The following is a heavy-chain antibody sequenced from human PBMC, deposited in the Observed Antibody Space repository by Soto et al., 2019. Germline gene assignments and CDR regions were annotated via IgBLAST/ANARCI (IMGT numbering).Heavy chain of an antibody. CDR3: ARQIYDSDTGPNFQYYFDS. CDR2: IDPSDSQT. CDR1: GYSFAGYW. J-gene: IGHJ4*02. D-gene: IGHD3-22*01. Sequence: GESLKISCKGSGYSFAGYWITWVRQKPGKGLEWMGRIDPSDSQTYYSPSFRGHVTISATKSITTVFLQWSSLRASDTAMYYCARQIYDSDTGPNFQYYFDSWGQGTPVIVSS. V-gene: IGHV5-10-1*01.